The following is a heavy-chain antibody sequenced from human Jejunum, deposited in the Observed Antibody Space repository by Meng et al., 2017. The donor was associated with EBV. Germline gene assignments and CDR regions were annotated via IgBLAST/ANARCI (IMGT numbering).Heavy chain of an antibody. D-gene: IGHD1-26*01. V-gene: IGHV4-61*08. CDR3: ARDQNGSYFAY. CDR1: GGSVSSGGYY. J-gene: IGHJ4*02. CDR2: IYNSEST. Sequence: VQLQELGPGLVKPTETLSLTFTVSGGSVSSGGYYWSWIRQPPGKGLEWIGYIYNSESTNYKSSIKSRVTISADTSKNQFSLRLSSVTAADTAVYYCARDQNGSYFAYWGQGTLVTVSS.